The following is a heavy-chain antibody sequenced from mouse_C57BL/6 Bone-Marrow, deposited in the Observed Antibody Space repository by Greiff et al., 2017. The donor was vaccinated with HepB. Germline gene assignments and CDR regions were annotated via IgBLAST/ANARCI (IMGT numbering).Heavy chain of an antibody. V-gene: IGHV5-9-1*02. J-gene: IGHJ2*01. CDR3: TRGDYYVSSLYFDY. CDR1: GFTFSSYA. D-gene: IGHD1-1*01. Sequence: EVKLVESGEGLVKPGGSLKLSCAASGFTFSSYAMSWVRQTPEKRLEWVAYISSGGDYIYYADTVKGRFTISRDNARNTLYLQMSSLKSEDTAMYYCTRGDYYVSSLYFDYWGQGTTLTVSS. CDR2: ISSGGDYI.